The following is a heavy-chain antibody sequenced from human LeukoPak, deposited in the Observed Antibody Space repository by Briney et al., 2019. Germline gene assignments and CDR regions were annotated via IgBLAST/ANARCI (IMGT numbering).Heavy chain of an antibody. V-gene: IGHV3-23*01. CDR1: GFTFSSDA. CDR2: ISGSGGST. D-gene: IGHD5-18*01. CDR3: ARDAGYGYDRFDY. Sequence: PGGSLRLSCAASGFTFSSDAMSWVRQAPGKGLEWVSAISGSGGSTYYADSVKGRFTISRDNAKNSLYLQMNSLRAEDTAVYYCARDAGYGYDRFDYWGQGTQVTVSS. J-gene: IGHJ4*02.